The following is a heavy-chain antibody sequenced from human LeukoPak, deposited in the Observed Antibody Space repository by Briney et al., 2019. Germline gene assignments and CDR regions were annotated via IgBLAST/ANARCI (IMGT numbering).Heavy chain of an antibody. D-gene: IGHD3-22*01. CDR3: ARESYYDSSGYSHDAFDI. CDR1: GGSISSSSYY. CDR2: IFYSGNT. Sequence: PSETLSLTCTVSGGSISSSSYYWGWIRQPPGMGLEWIGNIFYSGNTYYNPSLKSRVTISVDASKNQFSLKLNSVTAADTAVYYCARESYYDSSGYSHDAFDIWGQETMVTVSS. J-gene: IGHJ3*02. V-gene: IGHV4-39*07.